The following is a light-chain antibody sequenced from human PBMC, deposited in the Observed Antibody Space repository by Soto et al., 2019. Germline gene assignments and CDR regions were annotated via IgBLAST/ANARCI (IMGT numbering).Light chain of an antibody. CDR2: GAY. Sequence: ELVLTQSPGTLSLSPGERATLSCRASQSVSSSYLSWYQQKPGQAPRLLIYGAYSRATGIPDRFSGSGSGTDFTLTISRLEPADFSVYYCQQYGSSLWTFGQGTKVEIK. CDR1: QSVSSSY. CDR3: QQYGSSLWT. V-gene: IGKV3-20*01. J-gene: IGKJ1*01.